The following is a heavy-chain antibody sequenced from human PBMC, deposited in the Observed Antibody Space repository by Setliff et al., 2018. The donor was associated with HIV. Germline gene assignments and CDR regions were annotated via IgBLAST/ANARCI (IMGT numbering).Heavy chain of an antibody. D-gene: IGHD3-3*01. CDR2: IYHSEYT. J-gene: IGHJ6*02. CDR3: AKDLVEGVDSTSYYYVMDV. V-gene: IGHV4-4*02. Sequence: SETLSLTCAVSGGSISSDNWWTWVRQPPGKGLEWIGEIYHSEYTNYNASLKSRVSRDNSKNTLYLQMNSLRAEDTAVYYCAKDLVEGVDSTSYYYVMDVWGQGTTVTVSS. CDR1: GGSISSDNW.